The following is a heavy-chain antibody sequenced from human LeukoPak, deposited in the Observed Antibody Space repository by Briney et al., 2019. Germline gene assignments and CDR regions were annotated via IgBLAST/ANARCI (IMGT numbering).Heavy chain of an antibody. Sequence: ASVKVSCKASGYNFNSYGIGWVRQAPRQGLEWMGWITAGNGNTNYAQKVQGRVTMTTDTSTSTAYMELRSLRSDDTAVYCCARDLARGYSYGYNAFDIWGQGTMVTVSS. CDR3: ARDLARGYSYGYNAFDI. CDR1: GYNFNSYG. D-gene: IGHD5-18*01. CDR2: ITAGNGNT. V-gene: IGHV1-18*01. J-gene: IGHJ3*02.